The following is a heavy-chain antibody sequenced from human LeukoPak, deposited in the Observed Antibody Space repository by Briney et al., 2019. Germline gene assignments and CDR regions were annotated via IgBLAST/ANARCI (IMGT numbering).Heavy chain of an antibody. CDR3: ARDSSPGCSSTSCPLDY. D-gene: IGHD2-2*01. V-gene: IGHV3-64*01. CDR2: ISSNGGST. J-gene: IGHJ4*02. Sequence: GGSLRLSCAASGFTFSSYAMHWVRQAPGKGLEYVSAISSNGGSTYYANSVKGRFTISRDNSKNTLYLQMGSLRAEDMAVYYCARDSSPGCSSTSCPLDYWGQGTLVTVSS. CDR1: GFTFSSYA.